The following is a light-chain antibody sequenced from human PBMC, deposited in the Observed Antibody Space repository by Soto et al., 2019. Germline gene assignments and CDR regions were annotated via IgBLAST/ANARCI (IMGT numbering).Light chain of an antibody. CDR1: HDITSY. CDR3: QKCDYLPI. V-gene: IGKV1-33*01. CDR2: DAS. J-gene: IGKJ3*01. Sequence: DIQMTQSPSSLSASVGDRVTITCQASHDITSYLNWYQHKPGKAPKLLIYDASIVEAGVPSRFSGSGSGTDFTFTISSVQPEDVATYYCQKCDYLPIFGPGTTVDFK.